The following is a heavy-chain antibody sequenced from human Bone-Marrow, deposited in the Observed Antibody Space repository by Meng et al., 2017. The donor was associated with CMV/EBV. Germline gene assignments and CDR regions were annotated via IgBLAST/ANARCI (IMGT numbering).Heavy chain of an antibody. D-gene: IGHD5-24*01. CDR1: GFTFSNAW. V-gene: IGHV3-15*01. CDR2: IKSKTDGGTT. Sequence: GGSLRLSCAASGFTFSNAWMSWVRQAPGKGLEWVGRIKSKTDGGTTDYAAPVKGRFTISRDDSKNTLYLQMNSLKTEDTAVYYCASAAGDGYNVPDAFDIWGQGTMVTVSS. J-gene: IGHJ3*02. CDR3: ASAAGDGYNVPDAFDI.